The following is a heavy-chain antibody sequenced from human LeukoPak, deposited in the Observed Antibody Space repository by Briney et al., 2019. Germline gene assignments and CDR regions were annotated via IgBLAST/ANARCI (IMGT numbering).Heavy chain of an antibody. CDR1: GFTFSSYA. V-gene: IGHV3-23*01. CDR3: AKDYLVYYGSGSYYSHFDY. J-gene: IGHJ4*02. Sequence: GGSLRLSCAASGFTFSSYAMSWVRQAPGKGLEWVSALSGSGGSTYYADSVKGRFTISRDNSKNTLYLPMNSLRAEDTAVYYCAKDYLVYYGSGSYYSHFDYWGQGTLVTVSS. CDR2: LSGSGGST. D-gene: IGHD3-10*01.